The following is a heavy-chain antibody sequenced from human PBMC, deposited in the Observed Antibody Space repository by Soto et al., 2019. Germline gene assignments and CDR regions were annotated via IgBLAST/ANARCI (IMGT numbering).Heavy chain of an antibody. CDR1: GFAFSGSA. V-gene: IGHV3-73*01. D-gene: IGHD3-3*01. CDR3: TRLGGWDAFDF. J-gene: IGHJ3*01. CDR2: IRSKANSYTT. Sequence: EVQLVESGGGLVQPGGSLKLSCAASGFAFSGSAMHWVRQASGRGLEWIGRIRSKANSYTTAYAASLKGRFTVSRDDSKNTAYLHVSSLKTEDTAVYYCTRLGGWDAFDFWGQGTIVTVSS.